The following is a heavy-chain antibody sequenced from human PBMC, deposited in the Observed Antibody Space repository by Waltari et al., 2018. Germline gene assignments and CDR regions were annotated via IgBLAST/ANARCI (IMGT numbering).Heavy chain of an antibody. CDR1: GYTFTGYY. Sequence: QVQLVQSGAEVTKPGASVQVSCKASGYTFTGYYMHWVRQAPGQGLEWMGWINPNSGGTNYAQKFQGRVTMTRDTSISTAYMELSRLRSDDTAVYYCARDPATVTTSYYYGMDVWGQGTTVTVSS. V-gene: IGHV1-2*02. D-gene: IGHD4-4*01. CDR3: ARDPATVTTSYYYGMDV. CDR2: INPNSGGT. J-gene: IGHJ6*02.